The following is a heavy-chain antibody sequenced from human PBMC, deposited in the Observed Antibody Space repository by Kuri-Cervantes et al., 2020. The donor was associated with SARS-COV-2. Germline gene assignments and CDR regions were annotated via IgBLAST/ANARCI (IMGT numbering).Heavy chain of an antibody. V-gene: IGHV3-20*04. Sequence: GGSLRLSCAASGFTFDDYGMSWVRQAPGKGLEWVSGINWNGGSTGYADSVKGRFTISRDNAKNSLYLQMNSLRAEDTAVYYCARASRSYDFWSGYYQGAFDIWGQGTMVTVSS. CDR3: ARASRSYDFWSGYYQGAFDI. D-gene: IGHD3-3*01. CDR1: GFTFDDYG. CDR2: INWNGGST. J-gene: IGHJ3*02.